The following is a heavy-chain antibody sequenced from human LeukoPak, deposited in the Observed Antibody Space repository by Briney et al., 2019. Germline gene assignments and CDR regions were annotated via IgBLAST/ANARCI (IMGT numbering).Heavy chain of an antibody. J-gene: IGHJ4*02. CDR2: INHSGST. CDR3: ARLTYYDYY. V-gene: IGHV4-34*01. D-gene: IGHD3-3*01. CDR1: GGSFSGYY. Sequence: PSETLSLTCAVYGGSFSGYYWSWIRQPPGKGLEWIGEINHSGSTNYNPSLKSRVTISVDTSKNQFSLKLSSVTAADTAVYYCARLTYYDYYWGQGTLVTVSS.